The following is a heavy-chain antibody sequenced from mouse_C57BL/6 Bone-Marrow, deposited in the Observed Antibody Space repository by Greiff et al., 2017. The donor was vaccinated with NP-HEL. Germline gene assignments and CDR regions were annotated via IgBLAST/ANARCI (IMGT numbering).Heavy chain of an antibody. CDR3: ARDGINYGSSYWYFDV. V-gene: IGHV5-4*01. CDR2: ISDGGSYT. Sequence: EVQGVESGGGLVKPGGSLKLSCAASGFTFSSYAMSWVRQTPEKRLEWVATISDGGSYTYYPDNVKGRFTISRDNAKNNLYLQMSHLKSEDTAMYYCARDGINYGSSYWYFDVWGTGTTVTVSS. CDR1: GFTFSSYA. J-gene: IGHJ1*03. D-gene: IGHD1-1*01.